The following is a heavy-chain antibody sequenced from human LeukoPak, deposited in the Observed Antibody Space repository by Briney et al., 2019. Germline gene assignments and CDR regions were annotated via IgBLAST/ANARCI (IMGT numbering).Heavy chain of an antibody. J-gene: IGHJ4*02. Sequence: GGSLRLSCAASGFTFSSYAMSWVRQAPGKGLEWVSAISGSGGSTYYADSVKGRFTISRDNSKNTLDLQMNSLRAEDTAVYYCARDTKKTIAAAGIYFDYWGQGTLVTVSS. CDR3: ARDTKKTIAAAGIYFDY. V-gene: IGHV3-23*01. CDR1: GFTFSSYA. D-gene: IGHD6-13*01. CDR2: ISGSGGST.